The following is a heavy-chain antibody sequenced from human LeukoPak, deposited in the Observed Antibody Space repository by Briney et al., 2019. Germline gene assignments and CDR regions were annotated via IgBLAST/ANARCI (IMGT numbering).Heavy chain of an antibody. V-gene: IGHV3-74*01. Sequence: PGGSLRLSCAASGFTFSSYWMHWVRQAPGKGLVWVSRINSDGSSTSYADSVKGRFTISRDNAKNTLYLQRNSLRAEDTAVYYCARGDSGSYFDYWGQGTLVTVSS. CDR1: GFTFSSYW. D-gene: IGHD1-26*01. CDR3: ARGDSGSYFDY. J-gene: IGHJ4*02. CDR2: INSDGSST.